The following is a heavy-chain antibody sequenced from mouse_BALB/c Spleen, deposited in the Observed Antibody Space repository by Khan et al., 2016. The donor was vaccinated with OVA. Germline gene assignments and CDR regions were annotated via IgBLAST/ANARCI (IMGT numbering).Heavy chain of an antibody. CDR3: ASHLTGSFAY. CDR2: INSDGYYT. Sequence: EVELVESGGDLMKPGGSLKLSYAASGFTFSTYGMSWVRQTPDKRLEWVATINSDGYYTYYPDSVQGRFTISRNNAKNTLYLQMSSLKSEDTAMYYCASHLTGSFAYWGQGTLVTVSA. V-gene: IGHV5-6*01. J-gene: IGHJ3*01. D-gene: IGHD4-1*01. CDR1: GFTFSTYG.